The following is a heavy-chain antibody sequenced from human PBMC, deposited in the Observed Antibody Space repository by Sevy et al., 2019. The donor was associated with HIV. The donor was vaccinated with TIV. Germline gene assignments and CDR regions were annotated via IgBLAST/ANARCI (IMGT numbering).Heavy chain of an antibody. CDR1: GYTFTSYY. D-gene: IGHD6-19*01. CDR2: INPSGCRT. CDR3: ARGNPPSEGIAVAGYFDC. V-gene: IGHV1-46*01. Sequence: ASVKVSCKASGYTFTSYYLHWVRQAPGQGLEWMAIINPSGCRTTYAQKFQGRLTMTRDTSTSTVYMDLSSLRSEDTAVYYCARGNPPSEGIAVAGYFDCWGQGTLVTVSS. J-gene: IGHJ4*02.